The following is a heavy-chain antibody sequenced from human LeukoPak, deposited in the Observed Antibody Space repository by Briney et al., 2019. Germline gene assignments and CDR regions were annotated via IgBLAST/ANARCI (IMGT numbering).Heavy chain of an antibody. V-gene: IGHV1-46*01. J-gene: IGHJ4*02. CDR2: INPSGGYT. D-gene: IGHD5-12*01. CDR1: GYRFTERF. Sequence: EASVKVSCKASGYRFTERFMHWVRQAPGQGLEWMGIINPSGGYTTYAQEFQGRVTMTRDTSTSTFYMELSSLTSEDTALYYCARGNDYFRTNADYYGVADYWGQGTLVTVSS. CDR3: ARGNDYFRTNADYYGVADY.